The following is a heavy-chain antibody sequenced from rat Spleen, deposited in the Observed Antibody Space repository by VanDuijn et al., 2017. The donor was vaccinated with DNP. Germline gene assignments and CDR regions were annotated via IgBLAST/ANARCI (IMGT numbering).Heavy chain of an antibody. V-gene: IGHV5-7*01. CDR2: LSYNGGTP. CDR1: GFTFNDYY. D-gene: IGHD1-12*01. Sequence: EVQLVESGGGLVQPGRSTKLSCAVSGFTFNDYYMAWVRQAPAKGLEWVATLSYNGGTPYYRDSVKGRFTISRDNAQSTLYLQMDSLRSEDTATYYCARHRTIMPYYYAMDAWGQGASVTVSS. CDR3: ARHRTIMPYYYAMDA. J-gene: IGHJ4*01.